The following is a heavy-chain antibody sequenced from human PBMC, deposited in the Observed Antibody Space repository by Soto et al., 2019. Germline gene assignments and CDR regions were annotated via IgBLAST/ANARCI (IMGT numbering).Heavy chain of an antibody. V-gene: IGHV1-69*13. CDR2: IIPIFGTA. Sequence: GASVKVSCKASGGTFSSYAISWVRQAPGQGLEWMGGIIPIFGTANYAQKFQGRVTITADESTSTAYMELSSLRSEDTAVYYCAIQAYRQWLGDAFDIWGQGTMVTVSS. D-gene: IGHD6-19*01. J-gene: IGHJ3*02. CDR3: AIQAYRQWLGDAFDI. CDR1: GGTFSSYA.